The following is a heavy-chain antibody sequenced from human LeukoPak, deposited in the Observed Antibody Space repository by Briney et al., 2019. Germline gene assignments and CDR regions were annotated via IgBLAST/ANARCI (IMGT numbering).Heavy chain of an antibody. J-gene: IGHJ4*02. D-gene: IGHD5-24*01. CDR3: ARSDQWVDREMATITTPADY. V-gene: IGHV1-2*06. CDR1: GYTFTGYY. Sequence: ASVKVSCKASGYTFTGYYMHWVRQAPGQGLEWMGRINPNSGGTNYAQKFQGRVTMTRDTSTSTAYMELSRLRSDDTAVYYCARSDQWVDREMATITTPADYWGQGTLVTVSS. CDR2: INPNSGGT.